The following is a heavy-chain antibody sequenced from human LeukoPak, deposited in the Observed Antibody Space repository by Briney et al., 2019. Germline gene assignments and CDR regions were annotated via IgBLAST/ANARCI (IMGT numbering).Heavy chain of an antibody. CDR1: GFTFSRFA. V-gene: IGHV3-23*01. CDR3: AKYFGFCGVTGCPAGWCMDV. Sequence: GGSLRLSCAASGFTFSRFAMVWVRQTRGKGLEWVSTISNIGDTYFADSVKGRFTISRDNSKDTLYLQMSSLRAEDTAVYYCAKYFGFCGVTGCPAGWCMDVWGTGTTVTVSS. J-gene: IGHJ6*03. CDR2: ISNIGDT. D-gene: IGHD2-21*01.